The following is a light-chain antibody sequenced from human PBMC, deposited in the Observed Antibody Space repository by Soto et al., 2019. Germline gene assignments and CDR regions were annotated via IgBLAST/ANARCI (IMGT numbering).Light chain of an antibody. Sequence: EIVLTQSPGTLSLSPGEGGTLSCRASQTVISNSLAWYQQKPGQPQRLLIHGAYTRAPGIPDRFSGSRSGTDFTLTIRRQEPEDFAVYYCKQYGGSPKTFGGGTKVDIK. CDR1: QTVISNS. CDR3: KQYGGSPKT. CDR2: GAY. J-gene: IGKJ4*02. V-gene: IGKV3-20*01.